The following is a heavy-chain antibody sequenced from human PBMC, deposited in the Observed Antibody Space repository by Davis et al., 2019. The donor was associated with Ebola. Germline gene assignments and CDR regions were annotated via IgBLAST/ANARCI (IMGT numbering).Heavy chain of an antibody. CDR2: IFTGDSDT. CDR1: AYSVNNFW. Sequence: GGSLRLSCQASAYSVNNFWIGWVRQMPGKGLEWMGVIFTGDSDTRYSPSFRGQVTISADKSSRTAYLQWSSLKASDTAMYYCATLRRTITGMDDGFDIWGQGTMVTVSA. CDR3: ATLRRTITGMDDGFDI. D-gene: IGHD1-20*01. J-gene: IGHJ3*02. V-gene: IGHV5-51*01.